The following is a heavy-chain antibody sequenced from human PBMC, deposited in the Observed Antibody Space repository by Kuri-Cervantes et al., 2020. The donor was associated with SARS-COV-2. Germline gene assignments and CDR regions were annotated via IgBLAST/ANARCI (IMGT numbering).Heavy chain of an antibody. V-gene: IGHV1-69*06. D-gene: IGHD2-2*01. CDR1: GGTFSSYA. J-gene: IGHJ4*02. Sequence: SVKVSCKASGGTFSSYAVTWVRQAPGRGLEWVGRIIPLFGTTIYAEKFRGRVTLTADKSTNTAYMELSSLRSEDTAVYYCARPYCTSSTCYDGTFDSWGQGTLVTVSS. CDR2: IIPLFGTT. CDR3: ARPYCTSSTCYDGTFDS.